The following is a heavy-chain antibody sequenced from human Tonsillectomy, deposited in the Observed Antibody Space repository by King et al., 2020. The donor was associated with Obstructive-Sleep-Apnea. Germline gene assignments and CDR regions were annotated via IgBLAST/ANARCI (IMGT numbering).Heavy chain of an antibody. V-gene: IGHV4-39*07. CDR2: IYYSGRT. CDR1: GGSISSSSFY. CDR3: ARDADYGDDPSRKPFDY. Sequence: QLQESGPGLVKPSETLSLTCTVSGGSISSSSFYWGWIRQPPGKGLEWIGSIYYSGRTYYNPSLKSRGTISVDTSKNQFSLKLGSVTAADTAVYCCARDADYGDDPSRKPFDYWGQGTLVTVSS. J-gene: IGHJ4*02. D-gene: IGHD4-17*01.